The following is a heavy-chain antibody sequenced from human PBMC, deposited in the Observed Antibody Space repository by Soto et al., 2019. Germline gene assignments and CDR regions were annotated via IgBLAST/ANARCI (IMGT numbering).Heavy chain of an antibody. V-gene: IGHV1-46*01. CDR3: ARDYPQTPVTTSWFDP. J-gene: IGHJ5*02. CDR1: GYTFTSYY. D-gene: IGHD4-17*01. CDR2: INPSGGST. Sequence: QVQLVQSGAEVKKPGASVKVSCKASGYTFTSYYMHWVRQAPGQGLEWMGIINPSGGSTSYAQKFQGGVTMTRDTSTSTVYTELRSLISEDTAVYYCARDYPQTPVTTSWFDPWGQGTLVTVSS.